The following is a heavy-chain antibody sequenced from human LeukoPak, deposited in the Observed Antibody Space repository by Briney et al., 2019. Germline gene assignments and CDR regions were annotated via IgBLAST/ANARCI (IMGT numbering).Heavy chain of an antibody. J-gene: IGHJ4*02. CDR3: AKVGCSGGSCRNTYDYFDY. CDR1: GFTFSSYA. D-gene: IGHD2-15*01. CDR2: ISGSGGST. Sequence: GGSLRPSCAASGFTFSSYAMSWVRQAPGKGLEWVSAISGSGGSTYYADSVKGRFTISRDNSKNTLYLQMNSLRAEDAAVYYCAKVGCSGGSCRNTYDYFDYWGQGTLVTVSS. V-gene: IGHV3-23*01.